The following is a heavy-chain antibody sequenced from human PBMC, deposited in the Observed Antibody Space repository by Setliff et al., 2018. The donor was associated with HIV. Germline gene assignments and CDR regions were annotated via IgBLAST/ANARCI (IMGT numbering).Heavy chain of an antibody. CDR1: GGPFSTYA. D-gene: IGHD4-4*01. CDR2: IIPIVGTA. CDR3: ARQGNPYYFDY. V-gene: IGHV1-69*13. Sequence: ASVKVSCKASGGPFSTYAITWVRQAPGQGLEWMGGIIPIVGTANYAQKLQGRVTITADESTSTAYMELSSLRSEDTAVYYCARQGNPYYFDYWGQGTLVTVSS. J-gene: IGHJ4*02.